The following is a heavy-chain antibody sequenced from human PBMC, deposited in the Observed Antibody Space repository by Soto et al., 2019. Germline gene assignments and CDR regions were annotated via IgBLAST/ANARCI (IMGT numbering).Heavy chain of an antibody. D-gene: IGHD2-2*01. CDR1: GGSISSSSYY. J-gene: IGHJ4*02. CDR3: ARQDIVVVPAASGDDC. CDR2: IYYSGST. Sequence: SETLSLTCTVSGGSISSSSYYWGWIRQPPGKGLEWIGSIYYSGSTYYNPSLKSRVTISVDTSKNQFSLKLSSVTAADTAVYYCARQDIVVVPAASGDDCWGQGTLVTVSS. V-gene: IGHV4-39*01.